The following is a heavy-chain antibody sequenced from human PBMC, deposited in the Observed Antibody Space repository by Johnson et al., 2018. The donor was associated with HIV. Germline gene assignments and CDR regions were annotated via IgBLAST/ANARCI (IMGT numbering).Heavy chain of an antibody. Sequence: MLLVESGGGLVQPGGSLRRSCAAAGFTVSSNYMNCVRQAPGKGLERVAVVYSGGGTDYADSVKGRFTISRDNAKNSLYLQMNSLRAEDTAVYYCARDRGYSGSYFGAFDIWGQGTMVTVSS. CDR1: GFTVSSNY. D-gene: IGHD1-26*01. V-gene: IGHV3-66*01. J-gene: IGHJ3*02. CDR2: VYSGGGT. CDR3: ARDRGYSGSYFGAFDI.